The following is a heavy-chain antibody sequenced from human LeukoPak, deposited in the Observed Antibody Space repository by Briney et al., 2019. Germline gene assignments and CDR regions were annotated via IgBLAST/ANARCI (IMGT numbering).Heavy chain of an antibody. D-gene: IGHD3-22*01. J-gene: IGHJ4*02. V-gene: IGHV3-33*06. CDR1: GFTFSSYG. CDR2: IWYDGSNK. CDR3: AKDQARGYPHYYFDY. Sequence: GRSLRLSCAASGFTFSSYGMHWVRQAPGKGLEWVAVIWYDGSNKYYADSVKGRFTISRDNPKNTLYLQMNSLRAEDTAVYYCAKDQARGYPHYYFDYWGQGTLVTVSS.